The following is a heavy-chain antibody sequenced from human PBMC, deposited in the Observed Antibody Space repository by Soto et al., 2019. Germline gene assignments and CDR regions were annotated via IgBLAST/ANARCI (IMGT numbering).Heavy chain of an antibody. CDR1: GGTFSSYA. CDR3: ARVRDYSHYYYYYGMDV. CDR2: IIPIFGTA. J-gene: IGHJ6*02. Sequence: QVQLVQSGAEVKKPGSSVKVSCKASGGTFSSYAISWVRQAPGQGLEWMGGIIPIFGTANYAQKFQGRVTITADESTSTAYMELSSLRYEDTAVYYCARVRDYSHYYYYYGMDVWGQGTTVTVSS. V-gene: IGHV1-69*01. D-gene: IGHD4-17*01.